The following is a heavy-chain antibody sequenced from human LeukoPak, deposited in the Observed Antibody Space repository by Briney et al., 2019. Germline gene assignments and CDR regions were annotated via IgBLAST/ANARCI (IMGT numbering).Heavy chain of an antibody. CDR3: ARDMAGSLDY. Sequence: GGSLRLSCAASGFTFNSYAMHWVRQAPGKGLEYVSAISSNGGSTYYASSVKGRFTISRDNSKNTLYLQMGSLRAEDMAVYYCARDMAGSLDYWGQGTLVTVSS. CDR2: ISSNGGST. CDR1: GFTFNSYA. V-gene: IGHV3-64*01. J-gene: IGHJ4*02. D-gene: IGHD3-10*01.